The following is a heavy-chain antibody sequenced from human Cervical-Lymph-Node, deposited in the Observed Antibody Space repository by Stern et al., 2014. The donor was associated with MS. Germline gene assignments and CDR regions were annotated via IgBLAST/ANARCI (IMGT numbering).Heavy chain of an antibody. CDR3: ARGAYCGGDCYWGWFDT. D-gene: IGHD2-21*02. V-gene: IGHV1-69*01. CDR2: IIPIFGAA. Sequence: QLVQSGAEVKRPGSSVKVSCKASGGTFSDHAFSWVRQAPGQGLEWVGGIIPIFGAADYAQKIQGRVTITAGESLITVYMELSSLTSEGTAVYYCARGAYCGGDCYWGWFDTWGQGTLVTVSS. J-gene: IGHJ5*02. CDR1: GGTFSDHA.